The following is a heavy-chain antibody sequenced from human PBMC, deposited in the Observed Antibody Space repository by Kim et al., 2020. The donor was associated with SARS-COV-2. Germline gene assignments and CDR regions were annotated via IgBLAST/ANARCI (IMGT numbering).Heavy chain of an antibody. CDR2: ISSSSSYI. CDR1: GFTFSIYS. V-gene: IGHV3-21*01. J-gene: IGHJ6*02. Sequence: GGSLRLSCTASGFTFSIYSMNWVRQAPGKGLELVSSISSSSSYIKYADSVKGRFTISRDNAKNSLYLQMNSLGAEDTAVVYCARGDYCLRGVCQSHGMDVWGQGTTVTVSS. D-gene: IGHD2-8*02. CDR3: ARGDYCLRGVCQSHGMDV.